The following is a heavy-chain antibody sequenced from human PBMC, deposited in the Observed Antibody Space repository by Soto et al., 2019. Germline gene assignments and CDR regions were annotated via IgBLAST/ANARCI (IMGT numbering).Heavy chain of an antibody. J-gene: IGHJ6*03. Sequence: GGSLRLSCAASGFTFSSYAMSWVRQAPGKGLEWVSAISGSGGSTYYADSVKGRFTISRDNSKNTLYLQMNSLRAEDTAVYYCAKKEYQLLVYYYYYYMDVWGKGTTVTVSS. D-gene: IGHD2-2*01. CDR1: GFTFSSYA. CDR3: AKKEYQLLVYYYYYYMDV. V-gene: IGHV3-23*01. CDR2: ISGSGGST.